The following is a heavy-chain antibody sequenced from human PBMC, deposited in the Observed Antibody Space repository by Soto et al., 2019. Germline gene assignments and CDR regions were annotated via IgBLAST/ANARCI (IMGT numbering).Heavy chain of an antibody. V-gene: IGHV3-23*01. J-gene: IGHJ5*02. CDR2: IDGSGGIT. Sequence: QLLQSGGGLVQPGGSLTLSCAASGFTFGTTDMSWVRQAPGEGLEWVSTIDGSGGITYYADSVKGRFTISRDNSRNTVYLQMNSLRGEDTALYYCVKNSGGFNTWGQGALVTVSS. CDR1: GFTFGTTD. CDR3: VKNSGGFNT. D-gene: IGHD3-10*01.